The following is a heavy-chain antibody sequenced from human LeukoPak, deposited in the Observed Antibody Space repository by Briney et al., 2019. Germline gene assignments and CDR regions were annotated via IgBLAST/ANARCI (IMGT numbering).Heavy chain of an antibody. CDR3: ARHSGQLTLRGFDP. CDR1: GGSISITSYC. D-gene: IGHD2-2*01. CDR2: IYYSGNT. Sequence: SETLSLTCTLYGGSISITSYCWAWIRRPPGKRLEWLGNIYYSGNTYYTPSLKGRVTQSADTSKNQSFLKLSSVTAADTAVYYCARHSGQLTLRGFDPWGQGTLVTVSP. J-gene: IGHJ5*02. V-gene: IGHV4-39*01.